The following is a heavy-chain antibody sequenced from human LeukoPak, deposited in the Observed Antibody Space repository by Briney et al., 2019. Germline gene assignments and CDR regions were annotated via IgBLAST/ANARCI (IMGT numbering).Heavy chain of an antibody. V-gene: IGHV3-30-3*01. D-gene: IGHD4-17*01. CDR3: ARNSHDYGDYYFDY. Sequence: GGSLRLSCAASGFTFSSYAMHWVRQAPGKGLEWVAVISYDGSNKYCADSVKGRFTISRDNSKNTLYLQMNSLRAEDTAVYYCARNSHDYGDYYFDYWGQGTLVTVSS. J-gene: IGHJ4*02. CDR1: GFTFSSYA. CDR2: ISYDGSNK.